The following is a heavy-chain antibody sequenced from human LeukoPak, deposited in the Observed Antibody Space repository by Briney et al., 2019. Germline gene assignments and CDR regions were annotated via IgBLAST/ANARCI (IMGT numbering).Heavy chain of an antibody. CDR3: ARDGYYYDSSGSFDY. CDR2: VWYDGSNK. Sequence: GRSLRLSCAASGFTFSSYGMHWVRQAPGKGLEWVAVVWYDGSNKYYADSVKGRFTISRDNSKNTLYLQMNSLRAEDTAVYYCARDGYYYDSSGSFDYWGQGTLVTVSS. CDR1: GFTFSSYG. J-gene: IGHJ4*02. D-gene: IGHD3-22*01. V-gene: IGHV3-33*01.